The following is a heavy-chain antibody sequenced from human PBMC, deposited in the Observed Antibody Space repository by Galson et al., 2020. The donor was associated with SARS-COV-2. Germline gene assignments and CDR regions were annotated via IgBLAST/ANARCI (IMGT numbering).Heavy chain of an antibody. J-gene: IGHJ5*01. V-gene: IGHV3-23*01. D-gene: IGHD3-3*01. Sequence: GESLKISCAASGFTFSNYAMSWVRQAPGKGLEWVSTISGSGSGTYYADSVKGRFATSRDNNKNTLYLQMNSLRADDTAVYYCAKVPDYGFWSGYFKGWFDSWGQGTLVTVSS. CDR1: GFTFSNYA. CDR2: ISGSGSGT. CDR3: AKVPDYGFWSGYFKGWFDS.